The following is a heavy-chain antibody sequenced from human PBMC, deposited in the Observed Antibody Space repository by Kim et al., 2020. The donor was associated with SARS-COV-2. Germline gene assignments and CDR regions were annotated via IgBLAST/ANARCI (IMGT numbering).Heavy chain of an antibody. J-gene: IGHJ4*02. D-gene: IGHD1-7*01. CDR3: AKGGDSLPELIDS. Sequence: GGSLRLSCATSGFNFNKCGMHWVRQAPGKGLEWVALVSFDGSKEYCADSVQGRFTISRDNSKGTLFLQMNSLRLEDTALYFCAKGGDSLPELIDSWGQGTLVTVSS. CDR1: GFNFNKCG. CDR2: VSFDGSKE. V-gene: IGHV3-30*18.